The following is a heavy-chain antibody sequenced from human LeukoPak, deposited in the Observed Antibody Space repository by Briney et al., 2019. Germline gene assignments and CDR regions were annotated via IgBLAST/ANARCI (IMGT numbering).Heavy chain of an antibody. CDR1: GGSISSYY. D-gene: IGHD1-7*01. V-gene: IGHV4-59*01. J-gene: IGHJ4*02. CDR3: ARVSWNWSLDY. CDR2: IYYSGST. Sequence: SETLSLTWTVSGGSISSYYWSWIRQPPGKGLEWMGYIYYSGSTNYNPSLKSRATISVDTSKNQFSLKLSSVAAADTAVYYCARVSWNWSLDYWGQGTLVTVSS.